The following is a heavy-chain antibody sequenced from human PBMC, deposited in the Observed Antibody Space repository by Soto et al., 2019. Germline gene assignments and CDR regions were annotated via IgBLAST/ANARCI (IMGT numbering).Heavy chain of an antibody. Sequence: SETLSLTCTVSGGSISSSSYYWGWIREPPGKGLEWIGSIYYSGSTYYNPSLKSRVTISVDTSKNQFSLKLSSVTAADTAVYFCARRVLTAGTSWLDPWGQGTLVTVSS. J-gene: IGHJ5*02. CDR3: ARRVLTAGTSWLDP. CDR1: GGSISSSSYY. D-gene: IGHD6-13*01. CDR2: IYYSGST. V-gene: IGHV4-39*01.